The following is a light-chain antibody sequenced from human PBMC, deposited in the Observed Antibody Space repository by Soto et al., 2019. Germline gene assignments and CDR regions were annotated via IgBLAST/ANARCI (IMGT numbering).Light chain of an antibody. Sequence: EIVMTQSPATLSVSPGERGTLSCRASQSVSSNLAWYQQKPGQAPRLLIYGASTRATGIPARFSGSGSGTEFTLTISSLQSEDFVVYYCQQYNKGPVTFGQGTKVEIK. CDR3: QQYNKGPVT. J-gene: IGKJ1*01. CDR2: GAS. V-gene: IGKV3-15*01. CDR1: QSVSSN.